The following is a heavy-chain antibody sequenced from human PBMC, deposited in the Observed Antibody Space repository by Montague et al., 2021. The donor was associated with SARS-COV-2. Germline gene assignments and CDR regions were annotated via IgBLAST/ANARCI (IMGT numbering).Heavy chain of an antibody. J-gene: IGHJ4*02. D-gene: IGHD2-15*01. CDR3: ARGSHQYCGGGSCYSTFDY. CDR2: IYYTGST. Sequence: SETLSLTCTISGGSVSSSSYYWNWIRQPPGKGLDWIGYIYYTGSTNYNPSLKSRVTMAVDTSRNQFSLKVNSATAEDTAVYYCARGSHQYCGGGSCYSTFDYWGQGTLVTVSS. CDR1: GGSVSSSSYY. V-gene: IGHV4-61*01.